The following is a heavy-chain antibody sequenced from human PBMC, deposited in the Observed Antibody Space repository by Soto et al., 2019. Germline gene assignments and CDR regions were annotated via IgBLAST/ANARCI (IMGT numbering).Heavy chain of an antibody. D-gene: IGHD2-2*01. CDR2: IYYSGST. Sequence: SETLSLTCTVSGGSISSGDYYWSWIRQPPGKGLEWIGYIYYSGSTYYNPSLKSRVTISVDASKNQFSLKLSSVTAADTAVYYCARVVNIVVVPAASGSMDVWGQGTTVTVSS. CDR3: ARVVNIVVVPAASGSMDV. CDR1: GGSISSGDYY. V-gene: IGHV4-30-4*01. J-gene: IGHJ6*02.